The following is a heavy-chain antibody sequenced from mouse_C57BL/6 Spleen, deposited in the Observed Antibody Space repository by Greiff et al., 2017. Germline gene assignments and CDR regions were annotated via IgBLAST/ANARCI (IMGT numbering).Heavy chain of an antibody. CDR2: IYPGDGDS. CDR1: GYAFSSYW. CDR3: ARSRGNGYAMDY. J-gene: IGHJ4*01. D-gene: IGHD2-1*01. Sequence: VQLQQSGAELVQPGASVQISCKASGYAFSSYWMNWVKQRPGKGLEWIGQIYPGDGDSNYNGKFKGKATLTADKSSSTAYMQLSSLTSEDSAVYFCARSRGNGYAMDYWGQGTSVTVSA. V-gene: IGHV1-80*01.